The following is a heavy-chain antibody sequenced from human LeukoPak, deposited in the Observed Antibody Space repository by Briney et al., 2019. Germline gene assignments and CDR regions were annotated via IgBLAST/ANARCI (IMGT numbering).Heavy chain of an antibody. Sequence: GGSLRLSCAASGLSFSRYAMSWVRQAPGKGLEWVSAINKNGGSTYYADSVKGRFTISRDNSKNTLYLQMNSLRAEDTAVYYCARAPFDHSSGYCAFDSWGQGTLVTVSS. V-gene: IGHV3-23*05. J-gene: IGHJ4*02. CDR3: ARAPFDHSSGYCAFDS. CDR1: GLSFSRYA. D-gene: IGHD3-22*01. CDR2: INKNGGST.